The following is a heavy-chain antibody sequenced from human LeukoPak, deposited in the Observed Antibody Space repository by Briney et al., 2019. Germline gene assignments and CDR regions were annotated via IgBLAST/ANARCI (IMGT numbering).Heavy chain of an antibody. V-gene: IGHV3-23*01. D-gene: IGHD6-25*01. CDR2: LSSNGAAT. CDR1: GFTITNYA. J-gene: IGHJ4*02. Sequence: GGSLRLSCVASGFTITNYAMSWVRQAPGKGLEWVSTLSSNGAATYYVDSVKGRFTISRDSSKTPFYLQMNSLRAEDTALYYCVKSGIRSLHYFDYWGQGTLVTVSS. CDR3: VKSGIRSLHYFDY.